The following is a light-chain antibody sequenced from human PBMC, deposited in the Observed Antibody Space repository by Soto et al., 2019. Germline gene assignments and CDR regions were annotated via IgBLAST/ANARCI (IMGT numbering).Light chain of an antibody. CDR1: HRASSY. V-gene: IGKV3-15*01. Sequence: EIVMTQSPATLSVSPRERATLSCRASHRASSYLAWYQQKPGQAPRLLIYATSTRATGIPARFSGSGSGTEFTLTISSLQSEDFAVYYCQQYNNWPLTFGGGTKVEIK. J-gene: IGKJ4*01. CDR3: QQYNNWPLT. CDR2: ATS.